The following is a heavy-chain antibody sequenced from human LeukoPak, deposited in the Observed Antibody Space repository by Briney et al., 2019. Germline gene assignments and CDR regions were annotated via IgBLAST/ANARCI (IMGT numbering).Heavy chain of an antibody. CDR1: GFTFDDYA. Sequence: PGGSLRLSCAASGFTFDDYAMHWVRQAPGKGLEWISLISWDGGSTYYADSVKGRFTISRDNSKNSLYLQMNSLRAEDTALYYCAKDIGERHTAPDYWGQGTLVTVSS. CDR2: ISWDGGST. J-gene: IGHJ4*02. CDR3: AKDIGERHTAPDY. V-gene: IGHV3-43D*03. D-gene: IGHD5-18*01.